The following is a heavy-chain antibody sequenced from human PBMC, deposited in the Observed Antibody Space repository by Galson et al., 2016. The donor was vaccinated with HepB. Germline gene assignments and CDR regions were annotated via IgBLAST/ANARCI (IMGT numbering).Heavy chain of an antibody. J-gene: IGHJ4*02. CDR3: ARDVQYRFDS. CDR2: ISTYSGDT. Sequence: SVKVSCKASGYTFTTSGISWVRQAPGQGLEWRGWISTYSGDTKYAQNFQGGLTLTTDSSTTTAYMELRSLRFDDTAMYYCARDVQYRFDSWGQGTLVTVSS. CDR1: GYTFTTSG. D-gene: IGHD2/OR15-2a*01. V-gene: IGHV1-18*01.